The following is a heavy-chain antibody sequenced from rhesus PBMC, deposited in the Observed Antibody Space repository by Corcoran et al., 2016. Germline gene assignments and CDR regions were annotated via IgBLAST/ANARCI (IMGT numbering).Heavy chain of an antibody. D-gene: IGHD1-7*02. CDR3: ARYVYPNWNDHRFDV. CDR2: IYSNREST. J-gene: IGHJ5-1*01. CDR1: GGTISSGYYY. Sequence: QVQLQESGPGVVKPSETLSLTCAVSGGTISSGYYYWSWICQPPGKGLEWIGGIYSNRESTNYNPSLKSRVTISRGTSKNQFSLRLNSLTAADTAVYYCARYVYPNWNDHRFDVWGPGILVTVSS. V-gene: IGHV4S12*01.